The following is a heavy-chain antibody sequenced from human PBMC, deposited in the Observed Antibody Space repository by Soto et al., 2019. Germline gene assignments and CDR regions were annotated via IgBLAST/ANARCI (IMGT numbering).Heavy chain of an antibody. V-gene: IGHV3-23*01. J-gene: IGHJ4*02. CDR2: ISGSGGST. CDR1: GFTFSSYA. D-gene: IGHD3-10*01. CDR3: AKTKKRGEFGEQKYYFDY. Sequence: GGSLRLSCAASGFTFSSYAMSWVRQAPGKGLEWVSAISGSGGSTYYADSVKGRFTISRDNSKNTLYLQMNSLRAEDTAVYYCAKTKKRGEFGEQKYYFDYWGQGTLVTVSS.